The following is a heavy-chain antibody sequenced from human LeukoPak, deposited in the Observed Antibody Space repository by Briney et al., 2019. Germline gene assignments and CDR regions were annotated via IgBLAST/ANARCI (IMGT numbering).Heavy chain of an antibody. CDR1: GFTFSSYS. V-gene: IGHV3-48*01. Sequence: GGSLRLSCAASGFTFSSYSMNWVRQAPGKGLEWVSYISSSSSTIYYADSVKGRFTISRGNARNSLYLQMNSLRAEDTAVYYCARDSRSYGLRYFDYWGQGTLVTVSS. J-gene: IGHJ4*02. D-gene: IGHD5-18*01. CDR3: ARDSRSYGLRYFDY. CDR2: ISSSSSTI.